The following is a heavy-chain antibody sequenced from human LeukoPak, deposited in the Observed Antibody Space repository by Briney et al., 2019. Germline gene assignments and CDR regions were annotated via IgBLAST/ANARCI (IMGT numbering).Heavy chain of an antibody. Sequence: PSETLSLTCTVSGDSISSGRDYWGWIRQSPGKGLEWIGSLSYNGSTYYNPSLKSRVIVFVDTSKSQVSLKLSAVTAADTAVYYCARGEVLWFGARGSDAFDIWGQGTMVTVSS. V-gene: IGHV4-39*01. D-gene: IGHD3-10*01. J-gene: IGHJ3*02. CDR3: ARGEVLWFGARGSDAFDI. CDR1: GDSISSGRDY. CDR2: LSYNGST.